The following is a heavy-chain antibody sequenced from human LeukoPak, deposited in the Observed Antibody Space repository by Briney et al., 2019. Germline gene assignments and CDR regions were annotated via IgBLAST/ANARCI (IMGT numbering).Heavy chain of an antibody. Sequence: GGSLRLSCAACGFTFNHYAMSWVRQAPGKGLEWVSGINHLGHTFYSDSVKGRLPISRGSSQNTLFLQMNSLRADDTAEYFCARDHGSQDSGAWYVFDYWGRGTLVTVSS. J-gene: IGHJ4*02. CDR1: GFTFNHYA. CDR3: ARDHGSQDSGAWYVFDY. D-gene: IGHD6-19*01. CDR2: INHLGHT. V-gene: IGHV3-23*03.